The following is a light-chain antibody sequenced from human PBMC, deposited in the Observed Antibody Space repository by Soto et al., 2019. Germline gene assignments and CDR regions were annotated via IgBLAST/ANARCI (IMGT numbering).Light chain of an antibody. J-gene: IGLJ2*01. CDR1: SSDVGGYNY. CDR2: DIS. CDR3: SSYTSSSTVI. Sequence: QSALTQPASVSGSPGQSITISCTGTSSDVGGYNYVSWYQQHPGKVPKLMIYDISNRPSGVSNRCSGSSSGNTASLTISGLQAEDEDDYYCSSYTSSSTVIFGGGTKLTVL. V-gene: IGLV2-14*03.